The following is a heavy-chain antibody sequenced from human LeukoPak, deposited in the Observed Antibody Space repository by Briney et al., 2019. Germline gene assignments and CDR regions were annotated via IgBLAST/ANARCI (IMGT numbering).Heavy chain of an antibody. Sequence: GGSLRLSCAASGFTFSDYAMHWVRQAPGKGLEWVALISYDGINKYYADSVKGRFTISRDNSKNTLYLQLNSLRAEDTAVYYCAKGDYGGNSGHFDYWGQGTLVTVSS. J-gene: IGHJ4*02. V-gene: IGHV3-30*18. CDR3: AKGDYGGNSGHFDY. CDR1: GFTFSDYA. D-gene: IGHD4-23*01. CDR2: ISYDGINK.